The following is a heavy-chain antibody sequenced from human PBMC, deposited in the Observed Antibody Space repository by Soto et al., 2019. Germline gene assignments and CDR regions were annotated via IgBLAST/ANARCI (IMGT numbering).Heavy chain of an antibody. Sequence: EVQLLESGGGLGQPGGSLRLSCAASGFTFSSYGMTWVRQAPGKGLEWVSFSSATGAGTYYADSVKGRFTISRDNSKNTLYLQMTSLRADDTAVYYCAKDRRAGGNYGLYSDFWGQGALVIVSS. J-gene: IGHJ4*02. V-gene: IGHV3-23*01. D-gene: IGHD1-7*01. CDR1: GFTFSSYG. CDR3: AKDRRAGGNYGLYSDF. CDR2: SSATGAGT.